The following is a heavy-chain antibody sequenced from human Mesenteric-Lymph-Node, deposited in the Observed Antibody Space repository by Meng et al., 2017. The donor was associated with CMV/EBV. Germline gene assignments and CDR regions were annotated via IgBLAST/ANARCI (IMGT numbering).Heavy chain of an antibody. CDR1: GFSFSSYA. D-gene: IGHD3-3*01. CDR3: AKGYDFWSGYLDY. V-gene: IGHV3-23*01. J-gene: IGHJ4*02. Sequence: GESLKISCAASGFSFSSYAITWVRQAPGKGLEWVSTISGSGGSTYYADSVKGRFTISRDNSKNTLYLQMNSLRAEDTAIYYCAKGYDFWSGYLDYWGQGTLVTVSS. CDR2: ISGSGGST.